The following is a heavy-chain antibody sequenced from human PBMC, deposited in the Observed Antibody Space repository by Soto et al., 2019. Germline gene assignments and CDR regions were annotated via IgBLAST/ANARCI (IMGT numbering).Heavy chain of an antibody. CDR2: ISGSGGST. CDR1: GFTFSSYA. J-gene: IGHJ4*02. CDR3: AKGEVLLWFGELLSTFDY. D-gene: IGHD3-10*01. Sequence: AQLLESGGGLVQPGGSLRLSCAASGFTFSSYAMSWVRQAPGKGLEWVSAISGSGGSTYYADSVKGRFTISRDNSKNTLYLQMNSLRAEDTAVYYCAKGEVLLWFGELLSTFDYWGQGTLVTVSS. V-gene: IGHV3-23*01.